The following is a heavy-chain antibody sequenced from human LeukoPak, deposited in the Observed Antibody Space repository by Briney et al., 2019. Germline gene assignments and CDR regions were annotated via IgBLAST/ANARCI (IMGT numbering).Heavy chain of an antibody. V-gene: IGHV3-21*06. CDR1: GFTFSGST. CDR2: ISTSSSYI. CDR3: ARVLLGMSAFDL. D-gene: IGHD3-9*01. J-gene: IGHJ3*01. Sequence: GGSLRLSCAASGFTFSGSTMNWVRQAPGKGLEWVSFISTSSSYIYYADSVRGRFTISRDNAKNSLFLQMNSLRADDTAVYSCARVLLGMSAFDLWGQGTMVSVSS.